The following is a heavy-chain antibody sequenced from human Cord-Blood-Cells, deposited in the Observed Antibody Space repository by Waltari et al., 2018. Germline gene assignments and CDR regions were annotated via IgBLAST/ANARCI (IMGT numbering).Heavy chain of an antibody. CDR2: IYHSGST. CDR1: GYSISRGYY. D-gene: IGHD1-26*01. J-gene: IGHJ4*02. CDR3: ARGGLIVGAHFDY. V-gene: IGHV4-38-2*01. Sequence: QVQLQESGPGLVTPSETLSLTCAVSGYSISRGYYWGWIRQPPGKGLEWIGSIYHSGSTYYTPSLKSRVTISVDTSKNQFSLKLSSVTAADTAVYYCARGGLIVGAHFDYWGQGTLVTVSS.